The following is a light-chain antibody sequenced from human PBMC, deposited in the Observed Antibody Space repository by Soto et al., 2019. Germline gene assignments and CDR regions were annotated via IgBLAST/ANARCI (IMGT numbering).Light chain of an antibody. Sequence: SYELTQPPSVSVAPGQTASITCGGNNIGAKGVHWYQQKNPGQAPVLVVFDDRARPSAIPEPVSGSNSANTATLTISRVEAGDEADYYCQVWHSTSVRVFGGGTKLTVL. CDR2: DDR. CDR1: NIGAKG. CDR3: QVWHSTSVRV. J-gene: IGLJ2*01. V-gene: IGLV3-21*02.